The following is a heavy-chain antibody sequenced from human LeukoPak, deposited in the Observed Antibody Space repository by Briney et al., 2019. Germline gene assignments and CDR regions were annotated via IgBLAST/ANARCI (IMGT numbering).Heavy chain of an antibody. V-gene: IGHV4-61*02. CDR1: GGSISSGSYY. CDR3: AREWFLPDY. CDR2: IYTSGST. J-gene: IGHJ4*02. Sequence: PSQTLSLTCTVSGGSISSGSYYWSWIRQPAGKGLEWIGRIYTSGSTNYNPSLKSRITISVDTSKNKYSLKLSSVSAAETAVYYCAREWFLPDYWGQGTLVTVSS. D-gene: IGHD3-10*01.